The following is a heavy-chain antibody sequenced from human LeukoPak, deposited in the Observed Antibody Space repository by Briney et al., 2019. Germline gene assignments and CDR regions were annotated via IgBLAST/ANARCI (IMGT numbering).Heavy chain of an antibody. V-gene: IGHV1-18*01. Sequence: ASVKVSCKASGYTFTSYGISWVRQAPGQGLEWMGWISAYNGNTNYAQKLQGRVTMTTDTSTSTAYMELRSLRSDDTAVYYCARRDAGWFGELSQIDYWGQGTLVTVSS. J-gene: IGHJ4*02. CDR2: ISAYNGNT. D-gene: IGHD3-10*01. CDR1: GYTFTSYG. CDR3: ARRDAGWFGELSQIDY.